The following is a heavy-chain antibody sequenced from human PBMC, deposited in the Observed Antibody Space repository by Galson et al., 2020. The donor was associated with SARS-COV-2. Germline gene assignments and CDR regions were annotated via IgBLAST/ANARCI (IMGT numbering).Heavy chain of an antibody. CDR1: GGSISSGGYY. D-gene: IGHD3-22*01. CDR3: ARDNPSDSSGWIPDAFDI. J-gene: IGHJ3*02. CDR2: TYYSGST. Sequence: SETLSLTCTVSGGSISSGGYYWSWIRQHPGKGLEWNGYTYYSGSTYHNPTLKSRVTISVDTSKNQLSLKLSSVTAADTAVYYCARDNPSDSSGWIPDAFDIWGQGTMVTVSS. V-gene: IGHV4-31*03.